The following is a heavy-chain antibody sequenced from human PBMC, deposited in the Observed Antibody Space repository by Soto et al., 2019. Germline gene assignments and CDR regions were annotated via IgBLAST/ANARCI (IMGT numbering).Heavy chain of an antibody. J-gene: IGHJ4*02. D-gene: IGHD3-3*01. CDR3: ARGWTEAASAY. CDR2: VSYSGST. V-gene: IGHV4-59*12. Sequence: ASETLSLTCSLSGGAIGGYYWSWIRQPPGKALEWIGYVSYSGSTDYHPSLKGRVTISIDTSKNQLSLKVSSVTAADTATYYCARGWTEAASAYWGQGILVTVSS. CDR1: GGAIGGYY.